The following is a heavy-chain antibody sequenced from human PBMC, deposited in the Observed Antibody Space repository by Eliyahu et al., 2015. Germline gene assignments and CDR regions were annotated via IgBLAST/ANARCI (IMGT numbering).Heavy chain of an antibody. CDR3: ARDLSGGWTLDY. D-gene: IGHD3/OR15-3a*01. J-gene: IGHJ4*02. V-gene: IGHV3-30-3*01. CDR2: ISHDGNYK. CDR1: GFIFSSHA. Sequence: QVQLVESGGGVVQPGRSLRLXCGASGFIFSSHAVNWVRQAPGKGLEWVSRISHDGNYKDYADSVKGRFTISRDNSKNTMYLQMNSLRAEDTAVYYCARDLSGGWTLDYWGQGTLVTVSS.